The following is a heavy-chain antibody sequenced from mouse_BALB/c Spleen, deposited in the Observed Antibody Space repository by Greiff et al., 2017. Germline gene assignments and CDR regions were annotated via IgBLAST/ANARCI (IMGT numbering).Heavy chain of an antibody. D-gene: IGHD2-10*02. J-gene: IGHJ1*01. CDR3: ARGRYGNYGYFDV. V-gene: IGHV14-3*02. Sequence: VQLQQSGAELVKPGASVKLSCTASGFNIKDTYMHWVKQRPEQGLEWIGRIDPANGNTKYDPKFQGKATITADTSSNTAYLQLSSLTSADTAVYYCARGRYGNYGYFDVWGAGTTGTVSS. CDR2: IDPANGNT. CDR1: GFNIKDTY.